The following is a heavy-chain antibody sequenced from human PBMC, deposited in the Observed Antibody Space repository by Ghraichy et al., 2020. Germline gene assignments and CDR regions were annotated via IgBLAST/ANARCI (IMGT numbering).Heavy chain of an antibody. CDR2: IYTSGST. Sequence: SETLSLTCTVSGGSISSYYWSWIRQPAGKGLEWIGHIYTSGSTNYNPSLKSRVTMSVDTSKNQFSLKLSSVTAADTAVYYCARSLGRGYSYGPNGFDPWGQGTLVTVSS. CDR1: GGSISSYY. D-gene: IGHD5-18*01. CDR3: ARSLGRGYSYGPNGFDP. V-gene: IGHV4-4*07. J-gene: IGHJ5*02.